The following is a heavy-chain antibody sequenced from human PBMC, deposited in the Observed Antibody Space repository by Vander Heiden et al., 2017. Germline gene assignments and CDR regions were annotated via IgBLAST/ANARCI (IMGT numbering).Heavy chain of an antibody. CDR1: GFTVISYT. D-gene: IGHD2-8*02. Sequence: EVQLVESGGGLVKPGGSLRLSCASSGFTVISYTMDWVRQAPGKGLEWVSSISGSGYNIYYADSVKGRFTISRDNAKNSLYLQMNSLRAEDTAVYYCARHHCTGGSCRGYFDFWGQGTLVTVSS. J-gene: IGHJ4*02. V-gene: IGHV3-21*01. CDR3: ARHHCTGGSCRGYFDF. CDR2: ISGSGYNI.